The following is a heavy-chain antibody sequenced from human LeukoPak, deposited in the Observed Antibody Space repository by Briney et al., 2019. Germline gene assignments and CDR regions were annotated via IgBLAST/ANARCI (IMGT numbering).Heavy chain of an antibody. CDR1: GFTFSSFG. Sequence: PGGSLRLSCTASGFTFSSFGMHWVRQAPGKGLEWVAIIWYDGSNKYYVDSVKGRFTISRDNSKNTVYLQMNSLRAEDMAVYYCARGFKDYYDNSGYYYYFDYWGQGTLVTVSS. CDR3: ARGFKDYYDNSGYYYYFDY. CDR2: IWYDGSNK. D-gene: IGHD3-22*01. J-gene: IGHJ4*02. V-gene: IGHV3-33*01.